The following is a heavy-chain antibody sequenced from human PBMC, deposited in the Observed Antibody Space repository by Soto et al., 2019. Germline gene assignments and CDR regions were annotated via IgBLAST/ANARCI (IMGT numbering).Heavy chain of an antibody. V-gene: IGHV1-46*01. Sequence: QVQLVQSGAEVKKPGASVKVSCKASGYTFTSYYMHWVRQSPGQGLEWMGIINPSGGSTSYAQKCQGRVTMTRDTSTSTVYMELRTLRSEDTAVYYCARDRMATGEWGPLSYFAYWGQGTLVTVSS. CDR1: GYTFTSYY. CDR3: ARDRMATGEWGPLSYFAY. J-gene: IGHJ4*02. CDR2: INPSGGST. D-gene: IGHD5-12*01.